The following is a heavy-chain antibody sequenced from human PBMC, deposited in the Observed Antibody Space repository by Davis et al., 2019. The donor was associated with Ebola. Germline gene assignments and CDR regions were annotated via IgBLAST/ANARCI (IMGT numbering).Heavy chain of an antibody. Sequence: PGGSLRLSCAASGFTFSDYYMSWIRQAPGKGLEWVSHISSSGRTIYYADSVKGRFTISRDNAKNSLYLQMNSLRAEDTAVYYCARDWYYYDNSGYLYQYYGMDVWGQGTTVTVSS. CDR2: ISSSGRTI. CDR3: ARDWYYYDNSGYLYQYYGMDV. D-gene: IGHD3-22*01. CDR1: GFTFSDYY. J-gene: IGHJ6*02. V-gene: IGHV3-11*01.